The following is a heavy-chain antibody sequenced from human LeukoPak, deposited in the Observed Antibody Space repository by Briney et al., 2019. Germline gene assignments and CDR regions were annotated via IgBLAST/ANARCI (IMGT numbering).Heavy chain of an antibody. CDR2: INAGNGNT. V-gene: IGHV1-3*01. J-gene: IGHJ4*02. D-gene: IGHD6-13*01. CDR1: GSTFTSYA. Sequence: ASVKVSCKASGSTFTSYAMHWVRQAPGQRLEWLGWINAGNGNTKYSQKFQGRVTITRDTSASTAYMELSSLRSEDTAVYYCARDPLRIAAAGTFDYWGQGTLVTVSS. CDR3: ARDPLRIAAAGTFDY.